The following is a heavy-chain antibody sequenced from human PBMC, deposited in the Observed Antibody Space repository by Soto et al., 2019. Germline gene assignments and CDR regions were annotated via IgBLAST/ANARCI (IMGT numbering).Heavy chain of an antibody. Sequence: SETLSLTCAVYGGSFSGYYWSWIRQPPGKGLEWIGEINHSGSTNYNPSLKSRVTISVDTSKNQFSLKLSSVTAADTAVYYCAREFSALREITMVRGAEYYFDYWGQGTPVTVSS. V-gene: IGHV4-34*01. J-gene: IGHJ4*02. CDR2: INHSGST. CDR1: GGSFSGYY. D-gene: IGHD3-10*01. CDR3: AREFSALREITMVRGAEYYFDY.